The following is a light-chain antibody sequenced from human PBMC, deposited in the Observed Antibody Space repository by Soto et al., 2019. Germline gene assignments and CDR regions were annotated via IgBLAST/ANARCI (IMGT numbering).Light chain of an antibody. CDR1: QDSSNY. V-gene: IGKV1-33*01. Sequence: DIQMTQSPSSLSASVGDRVTIPCQARQDSSNYLNWYQQKPGKAPKLLIYDASNLETGVPSRFSGSGSGTDFTFTISSLQPEDIATYYCQQYDNLPPYTFGQGTPLEIK. CDR3: QQYDNLPPYT. CDR2: DAS. J-gene: IGKJ2*01.